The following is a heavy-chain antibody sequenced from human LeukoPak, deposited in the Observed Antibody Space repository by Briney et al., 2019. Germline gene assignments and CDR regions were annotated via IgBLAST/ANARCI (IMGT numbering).Heavy chain of an antibody. CDR1: GFTFSSYA. CDR2: ISGSGGST. J-gene: IGHJ4*02. D-gene: IGHD3-22*01. V-gene: IGHV3-23*01. Sequence: GGSLRLSCAASGFTFSSYAMSWVRQAPGKGLEWVSAISGSGGSTYYADSGKGRFTISRDNSKNTLYLQMNSLRAEDTAVYYCAKDRGRYYDSSGYYWGYYFDSWGQGILVTVST. CDR3: AKDRGRYYDSSGYYWGYYFDS.